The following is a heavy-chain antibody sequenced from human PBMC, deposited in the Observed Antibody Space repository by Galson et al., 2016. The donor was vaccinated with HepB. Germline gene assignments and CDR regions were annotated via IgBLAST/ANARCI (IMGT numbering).Heavy chain of an antibody. CDR2: IYPDSGGA. J-gene: IGHJ4*02. Sequence: SVKVSCKASGYTFTDYYIHWVRQAPGQGLEWMGRIYPDSGGANYAERFQGRVTMTRDTTTNTAYMELSRLRSDDTAVYYCAGDESSTATVVLFYSWGQGTLVTVSS. V-gene: IGHV1-2*02. CDR1: GYTFTDYY. CDR3: AGDESSTATVVLFYS. D-gene: IGHD4-23*01.